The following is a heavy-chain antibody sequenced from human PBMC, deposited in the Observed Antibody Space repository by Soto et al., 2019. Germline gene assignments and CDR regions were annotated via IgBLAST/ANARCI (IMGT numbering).Heavy chain of an antibody. J-gene: IGHJ4*02. Sequence: QVQLQESGPGLVKPSQTLSLTCTVSGGSISSGGYYWSWIRQHPGKGLEWIGYIYYSGSTYYNPSLKSRVTISVDTSKNQFSLKLSSVTAADTAVYYCAREQRGSGSYYGDFDYWGQGTLVTVSS. V-gene: IGHV4-31*03. CDR3: AREQRGSGSYYGDFDY. CDR2: IYYSGST. D-gene: IGHD3-10*01. CDR1: GGSISSGGYY.